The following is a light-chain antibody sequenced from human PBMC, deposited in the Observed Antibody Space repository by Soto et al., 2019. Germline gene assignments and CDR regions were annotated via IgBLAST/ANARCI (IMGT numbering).Light chain of an antibody. CDR1: QSVSSSY. J-gene: IGKJ5*01. CDR2: GAS. CDR3: QQHGTSPIT. Sequence: EIVLTQSPGTVSLSPGERATLSCRASQSVSSSYLAWYQQKPGQAPRPLISGASSRATGIPDRFSGSASGTEFTLTISSLQSEDFAVYYCQQHGTSPITFGQGTRLEIK. V-gene: IGKV3-20*01.